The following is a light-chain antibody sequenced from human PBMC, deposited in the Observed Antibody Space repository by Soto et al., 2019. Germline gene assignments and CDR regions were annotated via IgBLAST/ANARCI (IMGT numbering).Light chain of an antibody. Sequence: EIVLTQSPGTLSLSPGDRATLSCRASQTVSFSYLAWYQQKPGQAPRLLIYGASSRATGIPDRFSGSESGTHFTLTISRLEPEDFAVYYCQQYGSSPLTFGGGTKVEIK. CDR1: QTVSFSY. CDR3: QQYGSSPLT. V-gene: IGKV3-20*01. J-gene: IGKJ4*01. CDR2: GAS.